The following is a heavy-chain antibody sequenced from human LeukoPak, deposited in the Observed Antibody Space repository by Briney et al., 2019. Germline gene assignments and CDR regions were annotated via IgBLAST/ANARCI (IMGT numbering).Heavy chain of an antibody. Sequence: QPGGSLRLSCAASGFTFSSYATSWVRQAPGKGLEWVSAISGGGGSTYYADSVKGRFTISRDNSKNTLYLQMNSLRAEDTAVYYCATSLGYCSGGSCPPSYWGQGSLVTVSS. CDR1: GFTFSSYA. CDR2: ISGGGGST. J-gene: IGHJ4*02. V-gene: IGHV3-23*01. CDR3: ATSLGYCSGGSCPPSY. D-gene: IGHD2-15*01.